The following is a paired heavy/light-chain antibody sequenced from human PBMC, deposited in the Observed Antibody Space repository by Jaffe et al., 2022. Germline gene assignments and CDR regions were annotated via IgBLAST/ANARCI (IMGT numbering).Light chain of an antibody. V-gene: IGKV1-39*01. J-gene: IGKJ1*01. CDR3: QQSYSTLVT. CDR1: QSISSY. CDR2: AAS. Sequence: DIQMTQSPSSLSASVGDRVTITCRASQSISSYLNWYQQKPGKAPKLLIYAASSLQSGVPSRFSGSGSGTDFTLTISSLQPEDFATYYCQQSYSTLVTFGQGTKVEIK.
Heavy chain of an antibody. CDR3: ARYCSGGSCYPIQLYNWFDP. Sequence: QLQLQESGPGLVKPSETLSLTCTVSGGSISSSSYYWGWIRQPPGKGLEWIGSIYYSGSTYYNPSLKSRVTISVDTSKNQFSLKLSSVTAADTAVYYCARYCSGGSCYPIQLYNWFDPWGQGTLVTVSS. CDR2: IYYSGST. J-gene: IGHJ5*02. CDR1: GGSISSSSYY. D-gene: IGHD2-15*01. V-gene: IGHV4-39*01.